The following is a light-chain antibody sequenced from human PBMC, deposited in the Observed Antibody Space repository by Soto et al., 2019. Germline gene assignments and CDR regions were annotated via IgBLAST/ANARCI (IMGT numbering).Light chain of an antibody. Sequence: IGMTQYPATLSVSPGERATLSCRASQTIYSNVAWYQQRPGQPPRLLIYRASSRATGIPARFSGSGSGTDFTLTISRLEPEDFAVYYCQQYGSPPITFGQGTRLEI. CDR2: RAS. CDR1: QTIYSN. V-gene: IGKV3-20*01. J-gene: IGKJ5*01. CDR3: QQYGSPPIT.